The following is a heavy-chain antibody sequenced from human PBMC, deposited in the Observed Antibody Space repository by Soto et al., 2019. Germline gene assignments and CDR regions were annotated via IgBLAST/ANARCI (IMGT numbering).Heavy chain of an antibody. CDR1: GGSFSGYY. V-gene: IGHV4-34*01. D-gene: IGHD2-8*02. CDR2: INHSGST. Sequence: QVQLQQWGAGLLKPSETLSLTCAVYGGSFSGYYWTWIRQPPGTGLEWIGEINHSGSTNYNPSLKSRVTRSVDTSKNQFSLKLTSVTAADTAVYYCARDKITGLFDYWCQGTLVTVSS. J-gene: IGHJ4*02. CDR3: ARDKITGLFDY.